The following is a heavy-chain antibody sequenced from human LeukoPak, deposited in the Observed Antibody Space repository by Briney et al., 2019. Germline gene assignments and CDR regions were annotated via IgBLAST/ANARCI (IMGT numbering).Heavy chain of an antibody. J-gene: IGHJ4*02. CDR3: AKGGYSSSWYHFDY. D-gene: IGHD6-13*01. CDR1: GFTFSSYA. Sequence: PGGSLRLSCAASGFTFSSYAMSWVRQPPGKGLEWVSVISGSGAGTYYADSVKGRFTISRDNSKNTLYLQMNSLRAEDTAVYYCAKGGYSSSWYHFDYWGQGTLVTVSS. CDR2: ISGSGAGT. V-gene: IGHV3-23*01.